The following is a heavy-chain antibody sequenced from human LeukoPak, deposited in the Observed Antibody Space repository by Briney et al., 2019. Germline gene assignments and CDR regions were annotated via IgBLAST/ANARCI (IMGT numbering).Heavy chain of an antibody. J-gene: IGHJ4*02. CDR3: ARTSDSGYDYFDY. CDR1: GFTFSSYA. V-gene: IGHV3-30-3*01. Sequence: PGGSLRLSCAASGFTFSSYAMHCVRQAPGKGLEWVAVISYDGSNKYYADSVKGRFTISRDNSKNTLYLQMNSLRAEDTAVYYCARTSDSGYDYFDYWGQGTLVTVSS. D-gene: IGHD5-12*01. CDR2: ISYDGSNK.